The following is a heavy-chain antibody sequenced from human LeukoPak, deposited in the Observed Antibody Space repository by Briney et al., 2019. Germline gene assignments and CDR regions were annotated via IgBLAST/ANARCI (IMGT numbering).Heavy chain of an antibody. CDR2: IYYSGST. D-gene: IGHD5-24*01. CDR1: GGSISSYY. V-gene: IGHV4-59*01. Sequence: SETLSLTCTVSGGSISSYYWSWIRQPPGKGLEWIGYIYYSGSTNYNPSLKSRVTISVVTSKNQFSLKLSSVTAADTAVYYCARGMATTVDYWGQGTLVTVSS. CDR3: ARGMATTVDY. J-gene: IGHJ4*02.